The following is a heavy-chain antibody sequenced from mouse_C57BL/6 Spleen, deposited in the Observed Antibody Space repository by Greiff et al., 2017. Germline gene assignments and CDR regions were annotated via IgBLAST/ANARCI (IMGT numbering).Heavy chain of an antibody. CDR2: IDPSDSYT. CDR1: GYTFTSYW. D-gene: IGHD1-1*01. J-gene: IGHJ3*01. Sequence: VQLQQPGAELVRPGTSVKLSCKASGYTFTSYWMHWVKQRPGQGLEWIGVIDPSDSYTNYNQQFKGKATLTVATSSSTAYMQLSSLTSGDSAVDYCARSHYYGSSYGLAYGGQGTLVTVSA. CDR3: ARSHYYGSSYGLAY. V-gene: IGHV1-59*01.